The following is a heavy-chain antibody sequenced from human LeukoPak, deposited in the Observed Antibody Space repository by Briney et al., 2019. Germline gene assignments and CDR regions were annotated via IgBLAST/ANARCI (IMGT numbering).Heavy chain of an antibody. CDR1: GFTFSNNA. V-gene: IGHV3-23*01. CDR2: ISGSGGST. J-gene: IGHJ4*02. D-gene: IGHD4-11*01. CDR3: AKVHDSRHPFFDC. Sequence: PGGSLRLSCVASGFTFSNNAMSWVRQAPGKGLEWVSGISGSGGSTYYADSVKGRFTISRDNSKNTLYLQMNSLRADDTAVYYCAKVHDSRHPFFDCWGQGTLVTVSS.